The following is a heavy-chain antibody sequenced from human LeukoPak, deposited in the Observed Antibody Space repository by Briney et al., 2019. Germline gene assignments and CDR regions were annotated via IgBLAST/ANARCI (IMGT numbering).Heavy chain of an antibody. CDR1: GFTFGNYV. Sequence: PGGSLRLSCAAPGFTFGNYVMSWVRQAPGKGLEWVSAISGSGGSTYYADSVKGRFTISRDNSKNTLYLQMNSLRAEDTAVYYCAKLGSSSSDWGQGTLVTVSS. CDR3: AKLGSSSSD. J-gene: IGHJ4*02. V-gene: IGHV3-23*01. CDR2: ISGSGGST. D-gene: IGHD2-2*01.